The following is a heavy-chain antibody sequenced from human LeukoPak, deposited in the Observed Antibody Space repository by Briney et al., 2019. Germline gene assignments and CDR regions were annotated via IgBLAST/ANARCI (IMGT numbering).Heavy chain of an antibody. CDR1: GGSFSGYY. V-gene: IGHV4-34*01. CDR3: AVVTIFGVPFDY. J-gene: IGHJ4*02. Sequence: SETLSLTCAVYGGSFSGYYWSWIRQPPGKGLEWIGEINHSGSTNCNPSLKSRVTISVDTSKNQFSLKLSSVTAADTAVYYCAVVTIFGVPFDYWGQGTLVTVSS. CDR2: INHSGST. D-gene: IGHD3-3*01.